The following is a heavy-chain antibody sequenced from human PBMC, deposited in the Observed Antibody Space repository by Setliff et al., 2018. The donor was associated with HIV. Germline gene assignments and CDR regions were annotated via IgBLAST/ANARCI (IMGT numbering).Heavy chain of an antibody. J-gene: IGHJ6*04. CDR3: ARHLPGNTSSGYGMDV. Sequence: PGESLKISCKGSGYIFTTYWIGWVRQMPGKGLEWMGIIYPGDSDTIYGPSFQGQVTISADKSINTTYLQWSSLKTSDTAIYYCARHLPGNTSSGYGMDVWGKGTTVTVSS. CDR1: GYIFTTYW. D-gene: IGHD3-10*01. CDR2: IYPGDSDT. V-gene: IGHV5-51*01.